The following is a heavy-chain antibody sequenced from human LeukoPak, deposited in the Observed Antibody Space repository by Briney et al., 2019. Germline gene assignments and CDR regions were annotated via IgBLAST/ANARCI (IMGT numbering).Heavy chain of an antibody. CDR3: AKGRQQLPFDY. CDR1: GGTFSSYA. J-gene: IGHJ4*02. D-gene: IGHD6-13*01. CDR2: ISGSGGST. V-gene: IGHV3-23*01. Sequence: SCKASGGTFSSYAISWVRQAPGKGLEWVSGISGSGGSTYYADSVKGRFTISRDNSKNTLYLQMNSLRAEDTAVYYCAKGRQQLPFDYWGQGTLVTVSS.